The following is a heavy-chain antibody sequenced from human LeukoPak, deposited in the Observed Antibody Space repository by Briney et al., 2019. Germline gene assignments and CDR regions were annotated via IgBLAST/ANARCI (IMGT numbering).Heavy chain of an antibody. V-gene: IGHV3-23*01. J-gene: IGHJ4*02. Sequence: GGSLRLSCAASGFTFSTYAMTWVRRDPGKGLEGVSGVSGSGGSTYYADSVKGRFTISRDNSKNTLDLQMNSLRAEDTAVYYCAKAGRYSSGWYDYWGQGTLVTVSS. CDR3: AKAGRYSSGWYDY. CDR1: GFTFSTYA. CDR2: VSGSGGST. D-gene: IGHD6-19*01.